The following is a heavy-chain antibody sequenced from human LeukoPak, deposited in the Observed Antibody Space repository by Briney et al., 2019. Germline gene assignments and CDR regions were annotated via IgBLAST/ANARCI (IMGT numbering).Heavy chain of an antibody. CDR2: ISSDGTNK. CDR1: EFILRSYA. D-gene: IGHD3-10*01. CDR3: AKEGLWFGEFDFDY. Sequence: GGSLRLSCVGSEFILRSYAMHWVRQAPGKGLEWVAVISSDGTNKYLADSVKGRFTISRDNSKNTLYLQMNSLRAEDTAVYYCAKEGLWFGEFDFDYWGQGTLVTVSS. J-gene: IGHJ4*02. V-gene: IGHV3-30*04.